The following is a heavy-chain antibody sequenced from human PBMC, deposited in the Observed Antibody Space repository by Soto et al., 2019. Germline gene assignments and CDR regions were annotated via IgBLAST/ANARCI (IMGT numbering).Heavy chain of an antibody. CDR1: GGSISSGTYY. J-gene: IGHJ4*02. CDR3: ARVFGGYSNAYSDY. D-gene: IGHD5-18*01. Sequence: QVQLQESGPGLVKPSQTLSLTCTVSGGSISSGTYYWSWIRQHPGKGLEWIGCIYYSGSTYYNPSLTSRGPISVDTSKNPFSLKLSSVTAADTAVYYCARVFGGYSNAYSDYWGQGTLVTVSS. V-gene: IGHV4-31*03. CDR2: IYYSGST.